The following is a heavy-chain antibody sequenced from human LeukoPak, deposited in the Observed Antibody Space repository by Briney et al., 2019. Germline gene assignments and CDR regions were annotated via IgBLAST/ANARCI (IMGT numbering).Heavy chain of an antibody. Sequence: GGSLRLSCAASGFTFDDYAMHWVRQAPGKGLEWVSLISGDGGSTYYADSVKGRFTISRDNSKNSLYLQMNSLRTEDTALCYCAKEGLLRGYFDYWGQGTLVTVSS. J-gene: IGHJ4*02. CDR1: GFTFDDYA. D-gene: IGHD3-22*01. V-gene: IGHV3-43*02. CDR2: ISGDGGST. CDR3: AKEGLLRGYFDY.